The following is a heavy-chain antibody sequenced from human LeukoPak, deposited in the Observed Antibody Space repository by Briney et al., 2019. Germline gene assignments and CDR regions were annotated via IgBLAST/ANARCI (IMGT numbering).Heavy chain of an antibody. CDR3: ARGSGYCSSTSCYAISSFDY. D-gene: IGHD2-2*01. Sequence: PSETLSLTCAVSGGSISSSNWWSWVRQPPGKGLEWIGEIYHSVSTNYNPSLKSRVTISVDTSKNQFSLKLSSVTAADTAVYYCARGSGYCSSTSCYAISSFDYWGQGTLVTVSS. CDR2: IYHSVST. CDR1: GGSISSSNW. V-gene: IGHV4-4*02. J-gene: IGHJ4*02.